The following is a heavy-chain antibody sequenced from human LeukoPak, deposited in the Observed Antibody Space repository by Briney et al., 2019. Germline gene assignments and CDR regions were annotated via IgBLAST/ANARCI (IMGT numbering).Heavy chain of an antibody. CDR1: GGTFSSYA. D-gene: IGHD2-15*01. J-gene: IGHJ6*02. CDR2: IIPIFGTA. Sequence: SVKVSCKASGGTFSSYAISWVRQAPGQGLEWMGGIIPIFGTANYAQKFQGRVTITADESTSTAYMELSSLRSEDTAVYYRARNLHKAQYCSGGSCYSMLPYYYGMDVWGQGTTVTVSS. CDR3: ARNLHKAQYCSGGSCYSMLPYYYGMDV. V-gene: IGHV1-69*13.